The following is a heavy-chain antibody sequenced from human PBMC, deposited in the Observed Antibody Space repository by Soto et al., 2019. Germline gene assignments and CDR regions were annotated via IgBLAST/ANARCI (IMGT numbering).Heavy chain of an antibody. Sequence: GGSLRLSCAASGFTFSDYYMSWIRQAPGKGLEWVSYISSSSSYTNYADSVKGRFTISRDNAKNSLYLQMNSLRAEDTAVYYCARAEYSSGWYGGGSYNYWGQGTLVTVSS. V-gene: IGHV3-11*06. CDR1: GFTFSDYY. CDR2: ISSSSSYT. CDR3: ARAEYSSGWYGGGSYNY. D-gene: IGHD6-19*01. J-gene: IGHJ4*02.